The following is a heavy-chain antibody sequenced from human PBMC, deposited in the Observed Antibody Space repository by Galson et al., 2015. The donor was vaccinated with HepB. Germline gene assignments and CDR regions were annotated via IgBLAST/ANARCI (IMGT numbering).Heavy chain of an antibody. J-gene: IGHJ4*02. V-gene: IGHV3-33*01. CDR2: TWYDGSEK. D-gene: IGHD1-7*01. CDR3: ARDLALGTTIISDY. CDR1: GFTFNRFG. Sequence: SLRLSCAASGFTFNRFGMHWVRQAPGKGLEWVAVTWYDGSEKYYASSVKGRFSISRDNSRNTLYLQTNSLRAEDTAIYYCARDLALGTTIISDYWGQGTLVTVSS.